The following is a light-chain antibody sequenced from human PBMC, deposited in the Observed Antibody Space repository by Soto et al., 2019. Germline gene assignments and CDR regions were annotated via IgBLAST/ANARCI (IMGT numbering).Light chain of an antibody. CDR3: ATWEDNLYGPV. V-gene: IGLV1-44*01. CDR1: RSNIGSNP. J-gene: IGLJ3*02. Sequence: QSVLTQPPSASGTPGQRVTISCSGSRSNIGSNPVQWYQQFPGTAPKLLIYRDNQRPSGVSDRFSGSKSGTSASLAISGLQSEDEADYHCATWEDNLYGPVFGGGTKLTVL. CDR2: RDN.